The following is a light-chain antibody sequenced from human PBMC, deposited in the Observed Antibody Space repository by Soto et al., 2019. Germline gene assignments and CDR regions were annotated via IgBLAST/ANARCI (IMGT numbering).Light chain of an antibody. V-gene: IGKV1-5*03. CDR1: QSISSW. J-gene: IGKJ1*01. CDR2: KAS. CDR3: QQYNSLVT. Sequence: DIQMTQSPSTLSASVGDRVTITCRASQSISSWLAWYQQKPGKAPKLLIYKASSLESGVPSRFSGSGSGTEFTLTISSLQPDAFATYYCQQYNSLVTFGQGTKVEIK.